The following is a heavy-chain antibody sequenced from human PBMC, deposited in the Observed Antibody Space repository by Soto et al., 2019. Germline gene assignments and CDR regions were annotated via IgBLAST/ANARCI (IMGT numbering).Heavy chain of an antibody. Sequence: GGSLRLSCAASGFTFSSYGMHWVRQAPGKGLEWVAVIWYDGSNKYYADSVKGRSTISRDNSKNTLYLQMNSLRAEDTAVYYCARDPLVRYFDWLRGNGPFFDYWGQGSLVIGSS. CDR3: ARDPLVRYFDWLRGNGPFFDY. CDR1: GFTFSSYG. J-gene: IGHJ4*02. D-gene: IGHD3-9*01. V-gene: IGHV3-33*01. CDR2: IWYDGSNK.